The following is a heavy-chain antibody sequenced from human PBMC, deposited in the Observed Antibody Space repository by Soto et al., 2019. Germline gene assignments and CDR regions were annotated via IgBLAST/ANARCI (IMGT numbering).Heavy chain of an antibody. CDR3: AQAQHIVVVKGAEYFQH. CDR1: GFTFSSYA. Sequence: GGSLRLSCAASGFTFSSYAMHWVRQAPGKGLEWVAVISYDGSNKYYADSVKGRFTISRDNSKNTLYLQMNSLRAEDTAVYYCAQAQHIVVVKGAEYFQHWGQGTLVTVSS. D-gene: IGHD2-21*01. V-gene: IGHV3-30-3*01. CDR2: ISYDGSNK. J-gene: IGHJ1*01.